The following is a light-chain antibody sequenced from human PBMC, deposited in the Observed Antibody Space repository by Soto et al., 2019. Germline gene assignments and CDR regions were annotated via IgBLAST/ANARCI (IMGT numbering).Light chain of an antibody. CDR3: HQYYSPPFA. V-gene: IGKV4-1*01. J-gene: IGKJ3*01. CDR2: WAS. CDR1: QSILYTSNNKNY. Sequence: DIVMTQSPDSLAVSLGERATINCNSSQSILYTSNNKNYLSWYQQKPGQPPKLLIYWASTRKYGVPERFSGSGSGTDFTLSITNLQAEDVAVYYCHQYYSPPFAFGPGTKVHL.